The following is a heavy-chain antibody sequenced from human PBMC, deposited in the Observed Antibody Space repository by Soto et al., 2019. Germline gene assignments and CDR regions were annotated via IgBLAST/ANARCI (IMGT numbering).Heavy chain of an antibody. D-gene: IGHD6-13*01. Sequence: GGSLRLSCVASGFTFSRHGLSWVRQAPGKGLEWVSTINPSGDSTFYADSVKGRFTISRDNSKNTVYLQMNSLSVGDTAVYLCAKVDVSTAGSLDYWGQGALVIVSS. CDR2: INPSGDST. J-gene: IGHJ4*02. V-gene: IGHV3-23*01. CDR3: AKVDVSTAGSLDY. CDR1: GFTFSRHG.